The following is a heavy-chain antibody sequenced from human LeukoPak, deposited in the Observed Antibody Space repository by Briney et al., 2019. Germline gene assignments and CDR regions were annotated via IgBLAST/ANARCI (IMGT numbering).Heavy chain of an antibody. J-gene: IGHJ5*02. Sequence: SETLSLTCTVSGGSITSYYWSWIRQPAGKGLEWIGRIYASGSTRYNPSLKSRVTMSVDTSKNQFSLKLTSVTAADTAVYFCARGLAAAYDYNWFDPWGQGTLVSVSS. CDR3: ARGLAAAYDYNWFDP. D-gene: IGHD5-12*01. CDR2: IYASGST. V-gene: IGHV4-4*07. CDR1: GGSITSYY.